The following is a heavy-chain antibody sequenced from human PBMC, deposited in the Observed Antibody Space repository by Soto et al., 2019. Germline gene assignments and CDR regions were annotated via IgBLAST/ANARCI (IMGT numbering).Heavy chain of an antibody. CDR2: IRSKAYGGTT. Sequence: PGGSLRLSCTASGFTFGDYAMSWFRQAPGKGLEWVGFIRSKAYGGTTEYAASVKGRFTISRDDSKSIAYLQMNSLKTEDTAVYYCTRGMRGWPYYYYYGMDVWGQGTTVTVSS. J-gene: IGHJ6*02. CDR3: TRGMRGWPYYYYYGMDV. CDR1: GFTFGDYA. D-gene: IGHD6-19*01. V-gene: IGHV3-49*03.